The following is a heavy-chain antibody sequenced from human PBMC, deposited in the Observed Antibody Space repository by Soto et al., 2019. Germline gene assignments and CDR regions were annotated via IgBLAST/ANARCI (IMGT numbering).Heavy chain of an antibody. J-gene: IGHJ4*02. V-gene: IGHV4-34*01. CDR3: ARGRRGLVYFDY. Sequence: SATLSLTCAVYGGSFSGYYWSWIRQPPGKGLEWIGEINHSGSTNYNPSLKSRVTISVDTSKNQFSLKLSSVTAADTAVYYCARGRRGLVYFDYWGQGTLVTVSS. D-gene: IGHD2-8*02. CDR2: INHSGST. CDR1: GGSFSGYY.